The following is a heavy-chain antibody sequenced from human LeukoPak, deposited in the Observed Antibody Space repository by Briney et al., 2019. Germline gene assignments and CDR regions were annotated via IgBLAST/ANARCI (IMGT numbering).Heavy chain of an antibody. CDR3: ARQGRRYGSGSYYRT. CDR2: IYYSGST. D-gene: IGHD3-10*01. J-gene: IGHJ5*02. V-gene: IGHV4-30-4*01. CDR1: GGSISSGDYY. Sequence: SQTLSLTCTVSGGSISSGDYYWSWIRQPPGKGLERIGYIYYSGSTYYNPSLKSRVTISVDTSKNQFSLKLSSVTAADTAVYYCARQGRRYGSGSYYRTWGQGTLVTVSS.